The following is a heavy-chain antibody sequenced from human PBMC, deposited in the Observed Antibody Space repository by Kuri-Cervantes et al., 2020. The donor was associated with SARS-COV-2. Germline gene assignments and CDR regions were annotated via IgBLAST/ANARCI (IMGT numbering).Heavy chain of an antibody. CDR1: GFTFSSYA. V-gene: IGHV3-30-3*01. Sequence: GGSLRLSCAASGFTFSSYAMHWVRQAPGKGLEWVAVISYDGSNKYYADSVKGRFTISRDNSKNSLYLQMNSLRAEDTAVYYCASFGSGWYDDAFDIWGQGTMVTVSS. CDR3: ASFGSGWYDDAFDI. CDR2: ISYDGSNK. J-gene: IGHJ3*02. D-gene: IGHD6-19*01.